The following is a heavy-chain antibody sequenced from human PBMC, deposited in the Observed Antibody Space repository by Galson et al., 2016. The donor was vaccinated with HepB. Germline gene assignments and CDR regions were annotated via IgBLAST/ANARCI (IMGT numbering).Heavy chain of an antibody. CDR2: LSYDGDNK. CDR1: GFAFSSYD. CDR3: AKEGPPVAPYYYGMDV. J-gene: IGHJ6*02. V-gene: IGHV3-30*18. Sequence: SLRLSCAASGFAFSSYDMHWVRQAPGKGLEWMATLSYDGDNKHYADSVKGRITISRDNSKHTLYLQMNSLRSEDTAVYYCAKEGPPVAPYYYGMDVWGQGTTVTVSS.